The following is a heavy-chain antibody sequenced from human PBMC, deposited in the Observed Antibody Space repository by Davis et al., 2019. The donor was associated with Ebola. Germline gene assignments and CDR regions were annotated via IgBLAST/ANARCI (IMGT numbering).Heavy chain of an antibody. Sequence: SETLSLTCAVSGGSISSSNWWSWVRQPPGKGLEWIGEINHSGSTNYNPSLKSRVTISVDTSKNQFSLKLSSVTAADTAVYYCARGYCSSTSCSQTTYYGMDVWGQGTTVTVSS. CDR2: INHSGST. CDR1: GGSISSSNW. V-gene: IGHV4-4*02. CDR3: ARGYCSSTSCSQTTYYGMDV. D-gene: IGHD2-2*01. J-gene: IGHJ6*02.